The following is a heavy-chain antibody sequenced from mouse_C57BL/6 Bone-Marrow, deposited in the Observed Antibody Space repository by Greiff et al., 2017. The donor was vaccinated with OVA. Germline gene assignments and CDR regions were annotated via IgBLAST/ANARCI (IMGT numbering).Heavy chain of an antibody. Sequence: EVKLVESGGGLVKPGGSLKLSCAASGFTFSSYAMSWVRQTPEKRLEWVATISDGGSYTYYPDNVKGRFTISRDNAKNNLYLQMSHLKSEDTAMYYCARDLLPYWGQGTLVTVSA. J-gene: IGHJ3*01. CDR3: ARDLLPY. CDR2: ISDGGSYT. CDR1: GFTFSSYA. D-gene: IGHD2-1*01. V-gene: IGHV5-4*01.